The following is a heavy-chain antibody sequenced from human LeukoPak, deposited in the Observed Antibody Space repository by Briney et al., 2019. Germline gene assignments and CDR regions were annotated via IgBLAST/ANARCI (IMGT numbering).Heavy chain of an antibody. J-gene: IGHJ4*02. CDR1: GGSISSGSYY. CDR3: ARESWSDYYFDY. CDR2: IYTSGIT. Sequence: SQTLSLTCTVSGGSISSGSYYWSWIRQPAGKGLEWIGRIYTSGITNYNPSLKSRVTISVDTSKNQFSLKLSSVTAADTAVYYCARESWSDYYFDYWGQGTLVTVSS. D-gene: IGHD3-10*01. V-gene: IGHV4-61*02.